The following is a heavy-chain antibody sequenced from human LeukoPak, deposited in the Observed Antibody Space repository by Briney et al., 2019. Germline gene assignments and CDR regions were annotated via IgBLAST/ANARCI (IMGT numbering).Heavy chain of an antibody. J-gene: IGHJ3*02. D-gene: IGHD3-3*01. V-gene: IGHV4-59*01. CDR1: GGSISSYY. Sequence: PSETLSLTCTVSGGSISSYYWSWIRQPPWKGLEWIGYIYYSGSTNYNPSLKSRVTISVDTSKNQFSLKLSSVTAADTAVYYCARDYYDFWSGYDAFDIWGQGTMVTVSS. CDR3: ARDYYDFWSGYDAFDI. CDR2: IYYSGST.